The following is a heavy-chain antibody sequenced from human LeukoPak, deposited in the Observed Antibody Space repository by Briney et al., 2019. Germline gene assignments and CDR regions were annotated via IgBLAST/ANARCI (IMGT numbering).Heavy chain of an antibody. CDR3: AREIGGSGSYYTFTEHNDY. D-gene: IGHD3-10*01. Sequence: PGGSLRLSCAASGFTFNSYNMNWVRQAPGKGLEWVSYISSSSSTIYYADSVKGRFTISRDSAKTSLFLQMNSLRDEDTAVYYCAREIGGSGSYYTFTEHNDYWGQGTLVTVSS. V-gene: IGHV3-48*02. J-gene: IGHJ4*02. CDR1: GFTFNSYN. CDR2: ISSSSSTI.